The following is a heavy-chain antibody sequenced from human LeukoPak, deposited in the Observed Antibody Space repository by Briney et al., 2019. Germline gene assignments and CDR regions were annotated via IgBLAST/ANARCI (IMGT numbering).Heavy chain of an antibody. CDR1: GYTFTNYA. Sequence: GASVKVSCKASGYTFTNYAMNWVRQAPGQGLEWMGWINTNTGNPTYAQGFTGRFVFSLDTSVTTAYLQISSLKAEDTAVYYCAREVDSSGYYYEGPRYFDYWGQGTLVTVSS. D-gene: IGHD3-22*01. J-gene: IGHJ4*02. CDR2: INTNTGNP. V-gene: IGHV7-4-1*02. CDR3: AREVDSSGYYYEGPRYFDY.